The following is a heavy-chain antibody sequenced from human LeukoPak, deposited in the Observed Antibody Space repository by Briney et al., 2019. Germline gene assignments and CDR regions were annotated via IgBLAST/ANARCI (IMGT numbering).Heavy chain of an antibody. V-gene: IGHV3-23*01. CDR1: GFTFSTFA. J-gene: IGHJ4*02. Sequence: GSLRLSCAASGFTFSTFAMHWVRLSPGKGLEWVSAISGSGGTTYYADSVKGRFTISRDNSKNTLYLQMNSLRAEDTAVYYCAKDRLYSSGWPIAFDYWGQGTLVTVSS. CDR3: AKDRLYSSGWPIAFDY. CDR2: ISGSGGTT. D-gene: IGHD6-19*01.